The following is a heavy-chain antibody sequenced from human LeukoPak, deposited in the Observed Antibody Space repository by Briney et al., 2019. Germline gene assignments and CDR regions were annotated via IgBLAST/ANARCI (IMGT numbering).Heavy chain of an antibody. D-gene: IGHD1-26*01. CDR2: IYTSGST. CDR3: ARSGGLYWFDP. Sequence: SETLSLTCTVSGGSISSYYWSWIRQPAGKGLEGMGRIYTSGSTNYKPSLKSRVTISVDKSKNQFSLKLSSVTAADPAVYYCARSGGLYWFDPWGQGTLVTVSS. J-gene: IGHJ5*02. V-gene: IGHV4-4*07. CDR1: GGSISSYY.